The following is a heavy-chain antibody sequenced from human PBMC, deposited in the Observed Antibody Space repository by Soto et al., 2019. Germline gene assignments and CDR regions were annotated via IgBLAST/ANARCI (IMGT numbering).Heavy chain of an antibody. D-gene: IGHD3-10*01. V-gene: IGHV4-39*02. Sequence: AGALSLTCSVSGGSISSFTYYWGWIRQPPGKGLEWIGTVYDNEYTYYNPSLKSRVTITVHTAKNHFSLNLRSVTAADTAIYFCARRERYYGSPGWFDPWGPGTLVTVSS. CDR2: VYDNEYT. J-gene: IGHJ5*02. CDR3: ARRERYYGSPGWFDP. CDR1: GGSISSFTYY.